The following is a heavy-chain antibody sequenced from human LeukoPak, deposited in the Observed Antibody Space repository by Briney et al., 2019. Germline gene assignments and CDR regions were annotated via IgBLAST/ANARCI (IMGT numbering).Heavy chain of an antibody. CDR3: AKDFMITFGGVIVIGENYFDY. J-gene: IGHJ4*02. V-gene: IGHV3-23*01. CDR2: ISGSAVST. CDR1: GFTFSSYG. D-gene: IGHD3-16*02. Sequence: PGGSLRLSCAASGFTFSSYGMSWVRQAPGKGLEWVSAISGSAVSTYYADSVKGRFTISRDNSKNTLYLQMNSLRAEDTAVYYCAKDFMITFGGVIVIGENYFDYWGQGTLVTVSS.